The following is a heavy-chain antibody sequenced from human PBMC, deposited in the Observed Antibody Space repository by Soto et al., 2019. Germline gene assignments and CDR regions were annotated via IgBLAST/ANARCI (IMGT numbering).Heavy chain of an antibody. CDR3: ARGSGWYHYYGMDV. J-gene: IGHJ6*02. CDR2: IWYDGSNK. Sequence: PGGSLRLSCAASGFTFSSYGMHWVRQAPGKGLEWVAVIWYDGSNKYYADSVKGRFTISRDNSKNTLYLQMNSRRAEDTAVYYCARGSGWYHYYGMDVWGQGTTVTVSS. CDR1: GFTFSSYG. V-gene: IGHV3-33*01. D-gene: IGHD6-19*01.